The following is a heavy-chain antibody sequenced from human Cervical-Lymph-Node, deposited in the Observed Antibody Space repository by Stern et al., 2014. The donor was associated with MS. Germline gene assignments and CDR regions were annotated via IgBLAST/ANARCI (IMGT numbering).Heavy chain of an antibody. Sequence: EVQLVQSGGGLVKPGGSLRLSCAASGFTFSSYSMNWVRQAPGKGLECVSSISSSSSYIYYADSVKGRFTISRDNAKNSLYLQMNSLRAEDTAVYYCARVHCSSTSCQRGYYYYGMDVWGQGTTVTVSS. CDR1: GFTFSSYS. J-gene: IGHJ6*02. D-gene: IGHD2-2*01. CDR3: ARVHCSSTSCQRGYYYYGMDV. V-gene: IGHV3-21*01. CDR2: ISSSSSYI.